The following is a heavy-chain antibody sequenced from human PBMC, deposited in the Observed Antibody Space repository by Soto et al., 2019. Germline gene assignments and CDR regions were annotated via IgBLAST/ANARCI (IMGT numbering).Heavy chain of an antibody. D-gene: IGHD6-19*01. J-gene: IGHJ4*02. CDR2: IVVGSGNT. CDR1: GFTFTSSA. CDR3: AAVTAVAHSRYDY. V-gene: IGHV1-58*01. Sequence: EASVKVSCKASGFTFTSSAVQWVRQARGQRLEWIGWIVVGSGNTNYAQKFQERVTITRDMSTSTAYMELSSLRSEDTAVYYCAAVTAVAHSRYDYWGQGTLVTVSS.